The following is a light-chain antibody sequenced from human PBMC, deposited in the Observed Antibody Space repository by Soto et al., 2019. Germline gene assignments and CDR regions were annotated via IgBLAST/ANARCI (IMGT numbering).Light chain of an antibody. CDR3: QVWATSRDPVV. Sequence: SYELTQPPSVSVAPGQTARITCGGNNIGSNTVHWYQQRPGQAPVLVVYDDSDRPSGIPERFSGSNSGTTATLTISRVEAGDEADYYCQVWATSRDPVVFGGGTKLTVL. CDR1: NIGSNT. V-gene: IGLV3-21*02. CDR2: DDS. J-gene: IGLJ2*01.